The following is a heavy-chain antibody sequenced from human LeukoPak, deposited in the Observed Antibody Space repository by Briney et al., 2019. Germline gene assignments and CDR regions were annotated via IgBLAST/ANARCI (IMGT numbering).Heavy chain of an antibody. D-gene: IGHD3-10*01. J-gene: IGHJ5*02. V-gene: IGHV5-10-1*01. CDR2: IDPSDSYT. CDR1: GYSFTSYW. CDR3: ARLQDYYGSGRAGFDP. Sequence: GESLKISCKGSGYSFTSYWISWVRQMPGKGLEWMGRIDPSDSYTNYSPSFQGHVTVSADKSISTAYLQWSSLKASDTAMYYCARLQDYYGSGRAGFDPWGQGTLVTVSS.